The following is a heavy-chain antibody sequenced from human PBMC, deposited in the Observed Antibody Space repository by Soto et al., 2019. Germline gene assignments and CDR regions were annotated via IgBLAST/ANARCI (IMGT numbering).Heavy chain of an antibody. D-gene: IGHD1-20*01. Sequence: QVQLVQSGAEVKKPGASVKVSCKASGYTFTGYYMHWVRQAPGQGLEWMGWINPNSGGTNYAQKFQGGVTMTRDTSISTAYMELSRLRSDDTAVYYCAREKRITGTTQNNWFDPWGQGTLVTVSS. CDR2: INPNSGGT. J-gene: IGHJ5*02. V-gene: IGHV1-2*02. CDR1: GYTFTGYY. CDR3: AREKRITGTTQNNWFDP.